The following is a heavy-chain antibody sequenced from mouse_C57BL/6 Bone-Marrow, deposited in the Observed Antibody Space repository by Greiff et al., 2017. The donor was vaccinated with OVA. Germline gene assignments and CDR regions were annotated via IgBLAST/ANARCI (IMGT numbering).Heavy chain of an antibody. CDR1: GFNIKDYY. J-gene: IGHJ1*03. V-gene: IGHV14-2*01. CDR3: ATRYYGSSYCWYFDV. CDR2: IDPEDGET. Sequence: VQLQQSGAELVKPGASVKLSCTASGFNIKDYYMHWVKQRTEQGLEWIGRIDPEDGETKYAPKFQGKATITADTSSNTAYLQISSLTSEDTAVYYCATRYYGSSYCWYFDVWGTGTTVTVSS. D-gene: IGHD1-1*01.